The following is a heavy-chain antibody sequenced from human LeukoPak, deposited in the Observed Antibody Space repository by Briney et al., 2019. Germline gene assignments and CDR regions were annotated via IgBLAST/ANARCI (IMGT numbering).Heavy chain of an antibody. J-gene: IGHJ4*02. V-gene: IGHV3-21*04. Sequence: GGSLRLSCAASGFTFSSYSMNWVRQAPGKVLEWVSSISSGSSYLYYADSVTGRFTISRDNSRNTLYLQMNSLRGDDTAVYYCAKDVGKWESLHFFDYWGQGTLVTVSS. CDR3: AKDVGKWESLHFFDY. CDR2: ISSGSSYL. CDR1: GFTFSSYS. D-gene: IGHD1-26*01.